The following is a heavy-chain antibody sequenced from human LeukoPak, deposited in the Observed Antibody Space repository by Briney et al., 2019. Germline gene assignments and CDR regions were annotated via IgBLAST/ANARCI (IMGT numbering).Heavy chain of an antibody. J-gene: IGHJ4*02. CDR1: GVIVSNTF. D-gene: IGHD4-17*01. CDR3: ARRAGEYSHPYDY. V-gene: IGHV3-53*01. Sequence: GGSLRLSCAASGVIVSNTFMSWVRQAPGKGLEWVSVLYSGGNTYYADSVKGRFTISRDNSKNTLHLQMNSLRADDTAVYYCARRAGEYSHPYDYWGQGTLVTVSS. CDR2: LYSGGNT.